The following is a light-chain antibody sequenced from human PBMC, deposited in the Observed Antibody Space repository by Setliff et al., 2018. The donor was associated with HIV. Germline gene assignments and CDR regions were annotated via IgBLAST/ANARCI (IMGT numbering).Light chain of an antibody. CDR1: TSDIGAFNF. CDR2: DVS. CDR3: SSYAGNNKYV. J-gene: IGLJ1*01. V-gene: IGLV2-8*01. Sequence: QSALAQPASVSGPPGQSITISCTGTTSDIGAFNFVSWYQQHPGQAPRLVIYDVSRRPSGVPNRFSGSRSGNTASLTVSGLQAEDEADYYCSSYAGNNKYVFGSGTKVTVL.